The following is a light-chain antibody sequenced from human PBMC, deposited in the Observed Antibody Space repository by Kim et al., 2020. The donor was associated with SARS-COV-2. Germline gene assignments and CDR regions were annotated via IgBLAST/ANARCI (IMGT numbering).Light chain of an antibody. Sequence: GGTVPLTGGSSTGSVTNDHYPSWFQQKPGQAPRTLIFDTNRRHSWTPARFSGSLLGARAALTLSGAQPEDEADYYCLLSYRDPRGVFGGGTQLTVL. CDR1: TGSVTNDHY. J-gene: IGLJ3*02. CDR3: LLSYRDPRGV. V-gene: IGLV7-46*01. CDR2: DTN.